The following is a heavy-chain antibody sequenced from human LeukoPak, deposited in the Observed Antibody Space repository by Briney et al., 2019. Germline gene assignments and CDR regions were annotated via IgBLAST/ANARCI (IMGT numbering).Heavy chain of an antibody. CDR3: ARGPPRYTSY. CDR1: GYSISSGYY. Sequence: SETLSLTCTVSGYSISSGYYWGWIRQPPGKGLEWIGSIDHSGGSYYNPSLKSRVTMSVDTSKHHFSLNLSSVTAADTAVYYCARGPPRYTSYWGQGALVIVSS. D-gene: IGHD5-18*01. V-gene: IGHV4-38-2*02. CDR2: IDHSGGS. J-gene: IGHJ4*02.